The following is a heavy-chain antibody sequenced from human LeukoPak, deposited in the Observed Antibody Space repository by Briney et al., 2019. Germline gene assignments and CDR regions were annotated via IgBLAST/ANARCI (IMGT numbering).Heavy chain of an antibody. D-gene: IGHD6-13*01. Sequence: GGALRLSCAASGFTFSSYWMSWVRQAPGKGLEWVANIKQDGSENNHVDSVKGRFTISRDNAKNSLYLQMNSLRAEDTAVYYCARDPAPGTRRVQHWGQGTLVTVSS. J-gene: IGHJ1*01. CDR1: GFTFSSYW. CDR3: ARDPAPGTRRVQH. V-gene: IGHV3-7*01. CDR2: IKQDGSEN.